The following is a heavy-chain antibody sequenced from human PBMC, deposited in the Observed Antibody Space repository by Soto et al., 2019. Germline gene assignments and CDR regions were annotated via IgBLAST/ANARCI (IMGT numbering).Heavy chain of an antibody. Sequence: ASVKVSCKASGYTFTSYDINWVRQATGQGLEWMGWMNPNSGNTGYAQKFQGRVTMTRNTSISTAYMELSSLRSEDTAVYYCARSYCSSTSCYWFYYYYMDVWGKGTTVT. J-gene: IGHJ6*03. CDR2: MNPNSGNT. CDR1: GYTFTSYD. D-gene: IGHD2-2*01. CDR3: ARSYCSSTSCYWFYYYYMDV. V-gene: IGHV1-8*01.